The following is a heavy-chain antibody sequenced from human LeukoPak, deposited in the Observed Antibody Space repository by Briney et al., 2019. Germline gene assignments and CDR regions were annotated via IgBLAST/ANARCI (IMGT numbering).Heavy chain of an antibody. Sequence: ASVKVSCKASGYTFSDYIINWVRQAPGQGLEWVGWVNTYTGDPIYARGFKGRFVLSVDKSVNTAYLEIASLQTEDTAVYYCARSSRGVIGLLDYWGQGTLVTVSP. CDR2: VNTYTGDP. CDR1: GYTFSDYI. D-gene: IGHD3-10*01. CDR3: ARSSRGVIGLLDY. J-gene: IGHJ4*02. V-gene: IGHV7-4-1*01.